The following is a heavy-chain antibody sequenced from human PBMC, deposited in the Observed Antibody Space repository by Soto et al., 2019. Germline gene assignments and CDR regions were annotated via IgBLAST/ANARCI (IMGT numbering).Heavy chain of an antibody. V-gene: IGHV1-69*02. CDR3: ASSIAATPYYFDY. D-gene: IGHD6-25*01. Sequence: ASVKVSCKASGGTFSSYTISWVRQAPGQGLEWMGRIIPILGIANYAQKFQGRVTITADKSTSTAYMELSSLRSEDTAVYYCASSIAATPYYFDYWGQGTLVTVSS. CDR2: IIPILGIA. CDR1: GGTFSSYT. J-gene: IGHJ4*02.